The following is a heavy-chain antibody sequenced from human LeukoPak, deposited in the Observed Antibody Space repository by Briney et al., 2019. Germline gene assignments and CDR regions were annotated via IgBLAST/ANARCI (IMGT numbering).Heavy chain of an antibody. J-gene: IGHJ3*02. CDR1: GFTFSSYE. CDR3: ARASSGWANNAFDI. CDR2: ISSSGSTI. D-gene: IGHD6-19*01. V-gene: IGHV3-48*03. Sequence: GGSLRLSCAASGFTFSSYEMNWVRQAPGKGLEWVSYISSSGSTIYYADSVKGRFTISRDNAKNSLYLQMNSLRAEDTAVYYCARASSGWANNAFDIWGQGPMVTVSS.